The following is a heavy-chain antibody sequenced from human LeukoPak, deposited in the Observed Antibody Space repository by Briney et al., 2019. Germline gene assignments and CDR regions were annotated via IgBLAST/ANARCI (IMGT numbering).Heavy chain of an antibody. CDR1: GFTFSNYW. J-gene: IGHJ6*02. D-gene: IGHD6-19*01. Sequence: GGSLRLSCAASGFTFSNYWMSWVRQAPGKGLEWVANIKQDGGEKYYVDSVKGRFTISRDNAKNSLYLQMNSLRAEDTAVYHCARLAVGGLYYHYGMDVWGQGTTVTVSS. CDR2: IKQDGGEK. CDR3: ARLAVGGLYYHYGMDV. V-gene: IGHV3-7*03.